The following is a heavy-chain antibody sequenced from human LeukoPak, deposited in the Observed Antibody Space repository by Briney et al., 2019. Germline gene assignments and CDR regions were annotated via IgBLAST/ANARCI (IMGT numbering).Heavy chain of an antibody. CDR1: GGSFSGYY. CDR3: AMADYLAYYYGMDV. CDR2: INHSGST. D-gene: IGHD2/OR15-2a*01. V-gene: IGHV4-34*01. J-gene: IGHJ6*02. Sequence: PSETLSLTCAVYGGSFSGYYWSWIRQPPGKGLEWIGEINHSGSTNYNPSLKSRVTISVDTSKNQFSLKLSSVTAADTAVYYCAMADYLAYYYGMDVWGQGTTVTVSS.